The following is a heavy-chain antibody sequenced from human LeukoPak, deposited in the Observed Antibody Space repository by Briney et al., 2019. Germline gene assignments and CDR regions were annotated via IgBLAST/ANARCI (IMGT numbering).Heavy chain of an antibody. CDR3: AKDRTVGASYWYFDL. CDR2: ISSSGRGSNT. Sequence: GGSLRLSCAASGVTLSSYAMSWARQAPGKVLEWVSWISSSGRGSNTYYADSVNARFTISRASSTNTLFLHMNTLRAEDTAIYYCAKDRTVGASYWYFDLWGRGTLVTVSS. D-gene: IGHD1-26*01. CDR1: GVTLSSYA. V-gene: IGHV3-23*01. J-gene: IGHJ2*01.